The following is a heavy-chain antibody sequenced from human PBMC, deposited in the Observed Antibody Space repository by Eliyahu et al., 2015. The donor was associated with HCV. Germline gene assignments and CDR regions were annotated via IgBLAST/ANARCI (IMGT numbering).Heavy chain of an antibody. Sequence: LVKPSQTLSLTCTVSGGSISSGDYYWSWIRQPPGKGLEWIGYIYYSGSTYYNPSLKSRVTISVDTSKNQFSLKLSSVTAADTAVYYCARWSNGGNSGADFDYWGQGTLVTVSS. CDR1: GGSISSGDYY. CDR3: ARWSNGGNSGADFDY. V-gene: IGHV4-30-4*01. CDR2: IYYSGST. J-gene: IGHJ4*02. D-gene: IGHD4-23*01.